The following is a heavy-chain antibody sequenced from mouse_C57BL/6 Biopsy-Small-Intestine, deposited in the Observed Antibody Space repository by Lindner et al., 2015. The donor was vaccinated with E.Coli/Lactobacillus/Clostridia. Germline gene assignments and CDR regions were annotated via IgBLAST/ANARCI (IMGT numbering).Heavy chain of an antibody. J-gene: IGHJ2*01. CDR3: ARHEGLRRSFDY. V-gene: IGHV5-6*01. Sequence: VQLQESGGGLVKPGGSLKLSCAASGFTFSSYAMSWVRQTPEKRLEWVATISDGGSYTYYPDSVKGRFTISRDNAKNTLYLQMSSLKSEDTAMYYCARHEGLRRSFDYWGQGTTLTVSS. CDR1: GFTFSSYA. D-gene: IGHD2-4*01. CDR2: ISDGGSYT.